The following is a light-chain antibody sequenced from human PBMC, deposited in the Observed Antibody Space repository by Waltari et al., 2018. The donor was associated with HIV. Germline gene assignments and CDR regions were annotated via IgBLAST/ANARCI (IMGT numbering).Light chain of an antibody. CDR3: QQYGTSPLYT. V-gene: IGKV3-20*01. J-gene: IGKJ2*01. CDR2: GAS. Sequence: ESVLTQSPGTLSLSPGERATLSCRTSQSISSRYLAWYQQKPGQAPRLLIYGASNRDTGIPDRFSGSGSGTDFNFTISRLEPEDFAVYYCQQYGTSPLYTFGQGTRLEIK. CDR1: QSISSRY.